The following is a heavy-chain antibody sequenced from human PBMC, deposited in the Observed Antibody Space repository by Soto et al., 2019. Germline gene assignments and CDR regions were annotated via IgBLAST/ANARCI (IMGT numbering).Heavy chain of an antibody. CDR2: IYSGGST. J-gene: IGHJ3*02. Sequence: GGSLRLSCAASGFTVSSNYMSWVRQAPGKGLEWVSVIYSGGSTYYADSVKGRFTISRDNSKNTLYLQMNSLRAEDTAVYYCARDGQYCSGGSCYSLFAFDIWGQGTMVTVSS. CDR3: ARDGQYCSGGSCYSLFAFDI. CDR1: GFTVSSNY. V-gene: IGHV3-66*01. D-gene: IGHD2-15*01.